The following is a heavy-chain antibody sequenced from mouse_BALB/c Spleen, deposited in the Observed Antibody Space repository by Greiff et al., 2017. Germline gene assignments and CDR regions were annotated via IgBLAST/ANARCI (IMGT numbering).Heavy chain of an antibody. V-gene: IGHV2-9*02. CDR3: ARDQGDYDVAWFAY. Sequence: VMLVESGPGLVAPSQSLSITCTVSGFSLTSYGVHWVRQPPGKGLEWLGVIWAGGSTNYNSALMSRLSISKDNSKSQVFLKMNSLQTDDTAMYYCARDQGDYDVAWFAYWGQGTLVTVSA. J-gene: IGHJ3*01. CDR1: GFSLTSYG. CDR2: IWAGGST. D-gene: IGHD2-4*01.